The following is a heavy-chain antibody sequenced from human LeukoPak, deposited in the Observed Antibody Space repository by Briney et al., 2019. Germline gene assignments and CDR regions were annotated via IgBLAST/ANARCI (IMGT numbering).Heavy chain of an antibody. V-gene: IGHV3-23*01. CDR1: GFTFSSYA. J-gene: IGHJ3*02. Sequence: QAGGSLRLSCAASGFTFSSYAMSWVRQAPGKGLEWVSAISGSGGSTYYADSVKGQFTISRDNSKNTLYLQMNSLRAEDTAVYYCAKELPTRVYDYVWERAFDIWGQGTMVTVSS. CDR2: ISGSGGST. D-gene: IGHD3-16*01. CDR3: AKELPTRVYDYVWERAFDI.